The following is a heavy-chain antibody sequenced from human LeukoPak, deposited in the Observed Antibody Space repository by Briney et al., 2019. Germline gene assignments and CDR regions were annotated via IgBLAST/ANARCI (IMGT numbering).Heavy chain of an antibody. D-gene: IGHD5-24*01. J-gene: IGHJ4*02. CDR1: GGSISSGDYY. CDR2: VYYSGST. V-gene: IGHV4-30-4*01. CDR3: ARAPGDGYNWGDFDY. Sequence: SQTLSLTCTVSGGSISSGDYYWSWIRQPPGKGLEWIGYVYYSGSTYYNPSLKSRVTISVGTSKNQFSLKLSSVTAADTAVYYCARAPGDGYNWGDFDYWGQGTLVTVSS.